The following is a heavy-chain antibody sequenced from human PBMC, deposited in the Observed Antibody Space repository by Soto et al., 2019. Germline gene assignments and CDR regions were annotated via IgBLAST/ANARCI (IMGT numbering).Heavy chain of an antibody. J-gene: IGHJ1*01. V-gene: IGHV3-33*01. D-gene: IGHD5-12*01. CDR2: IWYDGSNK. Sequence: QVQLVESGGGVVQPGRSLRLSCAASGFTFSSYGMHWVRQAPGKGLEWVAVIWYDGSNKYYADSVKGRFTISRDNSKNTLYLQMNSLRAEDTAVYYCARDRQEYSGYDYFQHWGQGTLVIVSS. CDR1: GFTFSSYG. CDR3: ARDRQEYSGYDYFQH.